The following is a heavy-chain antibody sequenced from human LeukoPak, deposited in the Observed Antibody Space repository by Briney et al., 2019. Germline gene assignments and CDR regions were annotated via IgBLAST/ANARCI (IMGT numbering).Heavy chain of an antibody. CDR1: GGSISSSSYY. Sequence: SETLSLTCTVSGGSISSSSYYWGWIRQPPGKGLEWIGSIYYSGSTYYNPSLKSRVTISVDTSKNQFSLKLSSVTAADTAVYYCARGIWSGSFYYYYMDVWGKGTTVTVSS. CDR3: ARGIWSGSFYYYYMDV. CDR2: IYYSGST. J-gene: IGHJ6*03. V-gene: IGHV4-39*07. D-gene: IGHD3-3*01.